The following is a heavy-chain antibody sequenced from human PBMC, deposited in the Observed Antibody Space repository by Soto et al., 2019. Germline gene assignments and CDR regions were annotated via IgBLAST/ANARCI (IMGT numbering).Heavy chain of an antibody. Sequence: QVQLVESGGGVVQPGRSLRLSCAASGFTFSSYGMHWVRQAPGKGLEWVAVIWYDGSNKYYADSVKGRFTISRDNSKNTLYLQMNSLRAEDTAVYYCARDVTRRDYWGQGTLVTVSS. D-gene: IGHD2-21*02. V-gene: IGHV3-33*01. CDR2: IWYDGSNK. CDR1: GFTFSSYG. J-gene: IGHJ4*02. CDR3: ARDVTRRDY.